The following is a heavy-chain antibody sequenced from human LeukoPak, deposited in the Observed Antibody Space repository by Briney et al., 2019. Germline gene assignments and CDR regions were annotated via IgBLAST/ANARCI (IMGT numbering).Heavy chain of an antibody. J-gene: IGHJ6*03. V-gene: IGHV1-46*01. CDR1: GYTFTGYY. CDR3: ARDGSLGYMDV. CDR2: INPSGGST. Sequence: ASVKVSCKASGYTFTGYYMHWVRQAPGQGLEWMGIINPSGGSTSYAQKFQGRVTMTRDMSTSTVYMELSSLRSEDTAVYYCARDGSLGYMDVWGEGTTVTASS. D-gene: IGHD2-15*01.